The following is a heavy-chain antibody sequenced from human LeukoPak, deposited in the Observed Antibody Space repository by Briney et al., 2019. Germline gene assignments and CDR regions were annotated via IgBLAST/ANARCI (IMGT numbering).Heavy chain of an antibody. CDR1: GGSISSYY. J-gene: IGHJ1*01. V-gene: IGHV4-59*12. D-gene: IGHD3-9*01. CDR2: IYYSGST. CDR3: AEERYFGGQH. Sequence: SETLFLTCTVSGGSISSYYWSWIRQPPGKGLEWIGYIYYSGSTNYNPSLKSRVTISVDTYKNQFSLKLSSVNAADTAVYYCAEERYFGGQHWGRGTLVSVSS.